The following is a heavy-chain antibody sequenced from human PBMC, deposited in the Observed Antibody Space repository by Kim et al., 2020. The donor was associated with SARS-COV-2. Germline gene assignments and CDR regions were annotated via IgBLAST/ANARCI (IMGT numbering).Heavy chain of an antibody. J-gene: IGHJ4*02. CDR1: GYTFTSYY. V-gene: IGHV1-46*01. CDR3: ARAWKDPYSSSWYFGY. D-gene: IGHD6-13*01. Sequence: ASVKVSCKASGYTFTSYYMNWVRQATGQGLEWMGLINPSSGNTSYAQKFQGRVTMTRDTSTSTAYMELSSLRSEDTAVYYCARAWKDPYSSSWYFGYCGQ. CDR2: INPSSGNT.